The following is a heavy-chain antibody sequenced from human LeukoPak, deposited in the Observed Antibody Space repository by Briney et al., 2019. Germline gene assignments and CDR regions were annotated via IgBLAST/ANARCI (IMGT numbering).Heavy chain of an antibody. D-gene: IGHD2-15*01. CDR2: ISAYNGNT. Sequence: GASVKVSCKASGYTFTSYGISWVRQAPGQGLEWMGRISAYNGNTNYAQKLQGRVTMTTDTSTSAAYMELRSLRSDDTAVYYYARLDIVLVVAATPLHYGMDVWGQGTTVTVSS. CDR3: ARLDIVLVVAATPLHYGMDV. J-gene: IGHJ6*02. CDR1: GYTFTSYG. V-gene: IGHV1-18*01.